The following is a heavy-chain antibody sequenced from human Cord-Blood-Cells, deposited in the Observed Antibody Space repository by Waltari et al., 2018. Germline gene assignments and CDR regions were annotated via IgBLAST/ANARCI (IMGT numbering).Heavy chain of an antibody. CDR1: GFTVSSNY. CDR3: ARASYYDDSSGYYFDY. V-gene: IGHV3-53*01. J-gene: IGHJ4*02. CDR2: IYSGGST. Sequence: EVQLVESGGGLIQPGGSLRLSCAASGFTVSSNYMSWVRQAPGKGLEWVSVIYSGGSTYYADSVKGRFTIARDNSKNTLYLQMNSLRAEDTAVYYCARASYYDDSSGYYFDYWGQGTLVTVSS. D-gene: IGHD3-22*01.